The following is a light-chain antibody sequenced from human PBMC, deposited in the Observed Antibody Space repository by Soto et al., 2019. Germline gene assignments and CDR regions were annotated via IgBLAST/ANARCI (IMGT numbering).Light chain of an antibody. CDR1: SGYSNYK. CDR2: VGTGGIVG. CDR3: GADHGSGSNFVYV. V-gene: IGLV9-49*01. Sequence: QSVLTQPPSASASLGASVTLTGTLSSGYSNYKVDWYQQRPGKGPRFVMRVGTGGIVGSKGDGIPDRFSVLGSGLNRYLTIKNIQEEDESDYHCGADHGSGSNFVYVFGTGTKLTVL. J-gene: IGLJ1*01.